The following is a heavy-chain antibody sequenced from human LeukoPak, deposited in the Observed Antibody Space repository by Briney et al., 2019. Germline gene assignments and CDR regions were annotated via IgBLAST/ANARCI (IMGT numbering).Heavy chain of an antibody. Sequence: ASVKVSCKASGYTFTSYGISWVRQAPGQGLEWMGWISAYNGNTNYAQKLQGRVTMTTDTSTSKAYMELRSLRSDDTAVYYCATVIRLADAFDIWGQGTMVTVSS. CDR1: GYTFTSYG. CDR2: ISAYNGNT. D-gene: IGHD4-11*01. J-gene: IGHJ3*02. CDR3: ATVIRLADAFDI. V-gene: IGHV1-18*01.